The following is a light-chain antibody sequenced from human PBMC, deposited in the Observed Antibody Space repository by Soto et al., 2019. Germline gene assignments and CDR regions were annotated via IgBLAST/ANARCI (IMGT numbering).Light chain of an antibody. CDR1: TSNIGTGYD. J-gene: IGLJ3*02. CDR2: GNS. V-gene: IGLV1-40*01. Sequence: QSVLTQPPSVSGAPGQGVTISCTGSTSNIGTGYDVHWYQQLPGTAPKLLIYGNSKRPSGVPDRISGSKSGSSASLAITGLQADDEADYYCQSYDMSLSGWVFGGGTKLTVL. CDR3: QSYDMSLSGWV.